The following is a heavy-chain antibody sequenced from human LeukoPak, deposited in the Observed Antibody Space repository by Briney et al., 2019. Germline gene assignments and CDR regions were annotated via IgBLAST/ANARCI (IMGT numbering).Heavy chain of an antibody. D-gene: IGHD3-3*01. CDR3: ARGLADFWSGPIDY. CDR2: IYSGGST. Sequence: GGSLRLTCAASGFTVSSNYRSWVRQAPGKGLEWVSVIYSGGSTYYADSVKGRFTISRDTSKNTLYLQMNSLRAEDTAVYYCARGLADFWSGPIDYWGQGTLVTVSS. J-gene: IGHJ4*02. CDR1: GFTVSSNY. V-gene: IGHV3-53*01.